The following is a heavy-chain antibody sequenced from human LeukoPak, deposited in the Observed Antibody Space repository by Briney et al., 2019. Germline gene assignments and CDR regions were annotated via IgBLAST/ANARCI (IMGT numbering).Heavy chain of an antibody. Sequence: SETLSLTCTVSTFSISSSYYWGWIRQPPGKGLEWIGSIYYSGSTYYNPSLKSRVTISVDTSKNQFSLKLSSVTAADTAVYYCARLSGYGLHYYYHMDVWGKGTTVTVSS. CDR2: IYYSGST. V-gene: IGHV4-38-2*02. J-gene: IGHJ6*03. CDR3: ARLSGYGLHYYYHMDV. D-gene: IGHD5-12*01. CDR1: TFSISSSYY.